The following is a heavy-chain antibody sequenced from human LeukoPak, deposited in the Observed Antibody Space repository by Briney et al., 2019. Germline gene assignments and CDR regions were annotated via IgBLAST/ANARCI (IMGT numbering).Heavy chain of an antibody. Sequence: GGSLRLSCAASGFIFRSYGMNWVRQAPGKGLEWVSGIYKNGRERYGDSVKGRFTISRDNSKNTLYLQMNSLRAEDTAVYYCAKIYGDYVSSDYWGQGTLVTVSS. CDR2: IYKNGRER. CDR1: GFIFRSYG. V-gene: IGHV3-23*05. CDR3: AKIYGDYVSSDY. J-gene: IGHJ4*02. D-gene: IGHD4-17*01.